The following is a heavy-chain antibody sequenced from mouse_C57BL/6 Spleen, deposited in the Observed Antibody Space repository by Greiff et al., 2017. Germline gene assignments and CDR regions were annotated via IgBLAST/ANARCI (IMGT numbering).Heavy chain of an antibody. CDR2: IRLKSDNYAT. D-gene: IGHD2-5*01. CDR1: GFTFSNYW. CDR3: TAYYTNYYFDY. J-gene: IGHJ2*01. V-gene: IGHV6-3*01. Sequence: EVKLMESGGGLVQPGGSMKLSCVASGFTFSNYWMNWVRQSPEKGLEWVAQIRLKSDNYATHYAESVKGRLTISRDDSKSSVYLQMNNLRAEDTGIYYCTAYYTNYYFDYWGQGTTLTVSS.